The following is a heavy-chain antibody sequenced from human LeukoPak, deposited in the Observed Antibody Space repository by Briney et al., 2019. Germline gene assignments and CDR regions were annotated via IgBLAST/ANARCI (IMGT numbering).Heavy chain of an antibody. CDR3: ARLGVTMVRGVILGEAVNWFDP. V-gene: IGHV4-34*01. D-gene: IGHD3-10*01. CDR2: INHSGST. Sequence: SETLSLTCAVYGGSFSGYYWSWIRQPPGKGLEWIGEINHSGSTNYNPSLKSRVTISVDTSKNQFSLKLSSVTAADTAVYYCARLGVTMVRGVILGEAVNWFDPWGQGTLVTVSS. CDR1: GGSFSGYY. J-gene: IGHJ5*02.